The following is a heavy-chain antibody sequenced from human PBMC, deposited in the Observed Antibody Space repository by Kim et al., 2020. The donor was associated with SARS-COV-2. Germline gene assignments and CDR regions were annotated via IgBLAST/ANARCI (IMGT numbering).Heavy chain of an antibody. CDR2: IYYSGST. CDR1: GGSISSGGYY. V-gene: IGHV4-31*03. J-gene: IGHJ6*02. Sequence: SETLSLTCTVSGGSISSGGYYWSWIRQHPGKGLEWIGYIYYSGSTYYNPSLKSRVTISVDTSKNQFSLKLSSVTATDTAVYYCAREKIAAAEDYYYGMDVWVQRTTVSVSS. CDR3: AREKIAAAEDYYYGMDV. D-gene: IGHD6-13*01.